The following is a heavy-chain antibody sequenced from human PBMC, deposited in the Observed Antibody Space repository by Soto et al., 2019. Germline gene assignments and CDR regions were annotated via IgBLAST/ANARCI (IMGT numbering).Heavy chain of an antibody. V-gene: IGHV1-46*01. J-gene: IGHJ4*02. CDR2: INPSGGST. CDR1: GYTFSTYY. Sequence: QVQLVQSGAEVKKPGASVKVSCKASGYTFSTYYMHWVRQAPGQGYEWMGIINPSGGSTTYAQKFKGTVTMTRDTPTTRVYMASSGLKSDDTAVSYCARYDYNGYYFDYWGQGTLVTVSS. CDR3: ARYDYNGYYFDY. D-gene: IGHD4-4*01.